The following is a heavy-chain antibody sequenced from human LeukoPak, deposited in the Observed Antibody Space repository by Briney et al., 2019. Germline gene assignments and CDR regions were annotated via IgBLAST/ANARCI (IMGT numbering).Heavy chain of an antibody. CDR1: GGSFSGYY. CDR3: ARVRGYSYGLITRDFDY. Sequence: SETLSLTCAVYGGSFSGYYWSWIRQPPGKGLGWIGEINHSGSTNYNPSLKSRVTISVDTSKNQFSLKLSSVTAADTAVYYCARVRGYSYGLITRDFDYWGQGTLVTVSS. J-gene: IGHJ4*02. CDR2: INHSGST. V-gene: IGHV4-34*01. D-gene: IGHD5-18*01.